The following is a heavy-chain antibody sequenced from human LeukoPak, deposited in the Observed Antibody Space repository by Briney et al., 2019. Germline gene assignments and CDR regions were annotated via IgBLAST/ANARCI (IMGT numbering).Heavy chain of an antibody. CDR3: AKDPQPYCSGGSCYLDY. J-gene: IGHJ4*02. Sequence: PGWPLRLSCAASGFTFSSYAMSLLRPAPGKLLEWVSAISGSGGSTYYADAEKGLFTISRDNSKNTLYLQMNSLRAEDTAVYYCAKDPQPYCSGGSCYLDYWGQGTLVTVSS. CDR2: ISGSGGST. CDR1: GFTFSSYA. D-gene: IGHD2-15*01. V-gene: IGHV3-23*01.